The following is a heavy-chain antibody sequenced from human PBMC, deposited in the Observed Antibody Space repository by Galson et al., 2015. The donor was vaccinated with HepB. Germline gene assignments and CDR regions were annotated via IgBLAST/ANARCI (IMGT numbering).Heavy chain of an antibody. CDR3: ARDVDYYGSGSLYAFDI. D-gene: IGHD3-10*01. V-gene: IGHV1-46*01. CDR2: INPSGGST. CDR1: GYTFTSYY. Sequence: SVKVSCKASGYTFTSYYMHWVRQAPGQGLEWMGIINPSGGSTSYAQKFQGRVTMTRDTSTSTVYMELSSLRSEDTAVYYCARDVDYYGSGSLYAFDIWGQGTMVTVSS. J-gene: IGHJ3*02.